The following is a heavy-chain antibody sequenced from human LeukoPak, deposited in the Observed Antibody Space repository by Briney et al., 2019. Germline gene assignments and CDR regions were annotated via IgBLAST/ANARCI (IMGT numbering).Heavy chain of an antibody. CDR2: IYYTGST. V-gene: IGHV4-59*08. Sequence: SETLSLTCTVSGGSISSYYWSWIRQPPEMGLEWIGYIYYTGSTNYNPSLKSRVTISVDTSKNQFSLKLSSVTAADTAVYYCARRAKGYCSGGSCYHLDYWGQGTLVTVSS. CDR3: ARRAKGYCSGGSCYHLDY. D-gene: IGHD2-15*01. J-gene: IGHJ4*02. CDR1: GGSISSYY.